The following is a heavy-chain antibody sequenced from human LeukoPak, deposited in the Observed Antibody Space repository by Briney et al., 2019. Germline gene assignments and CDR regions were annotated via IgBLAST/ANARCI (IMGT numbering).Heavy chain of an antibody. V-gene: IGHV4-39*07. Sequence: PSETLSLTCTVSGGSISSSSYYWGWIRQPPGKGLEWIGSIYYSGNTYYNPSLKSRVTISVDTSKNQFSLKLSSVTAADTAVYYCARDRRYDFWSSENWFDPWGQGTLVTVSS. CDR1: GGSISSSSYY. CDR3: ARDRRYDFWSSENWFDP. J-gene: IGHJ5*02. D-gene: IGHD3-3*01. CDR2: IYYSGNT.